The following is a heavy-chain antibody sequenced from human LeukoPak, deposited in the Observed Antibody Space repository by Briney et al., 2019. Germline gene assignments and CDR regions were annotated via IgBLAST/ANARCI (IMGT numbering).Heavy chain of an antibody. CDR1: GSTSTTYV. Sequence: GGSLTPSCAASGSTSTTYVMTCVRQAPGKGLDWVSSITTGGTTFYTDSVKGRFAISRDNSKNAIYLQMNSLRADDTAVYYCAISGPGSGWSRCYLDFWGQGILVTVSS. V-gene: IGHV3-23*01. D-gene: IGHD6-19*01. J-gene: IGHJ4*02. CDR3: AISGPGSGWSRCYLDF. CDR2: ITTGGTT.